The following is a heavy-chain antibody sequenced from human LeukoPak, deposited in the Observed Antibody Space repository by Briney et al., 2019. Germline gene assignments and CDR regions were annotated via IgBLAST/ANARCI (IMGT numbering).Heavy chain of an antibody. CDR1: GGSISSYY. CDR2: IYYSGNT. V-gene: IGHV4-59*12. J-gene: IGHJ4*02. Sequence: PSETLSLTCTVSGGSISSYYWSWIRQPPGKGLEWIGYIYYSGNTNYNPSLKSRVTISVDTSKNQFSLKLSSVTAADTAVYYCARRGSMTGPPPLWGQGTLVTVSS. D-gene: IGHD6-6*01. CDR3: ARRGSMTGPPPL.